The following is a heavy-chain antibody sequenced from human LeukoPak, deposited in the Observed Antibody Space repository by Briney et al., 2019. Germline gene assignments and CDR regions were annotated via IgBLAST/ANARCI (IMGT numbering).Heavy chain of an antibody. D-gene: IGHD2-8*02. J-gene: IGHJ4*02. Sequence: EWMEWIKPNNGGTTFAQKFQGRVTLTRDTSISTAYMQLSGLRSEDTAMYYCAREAGGVSDYWGQGTLVTVSS. V-gene: IGHV1-2*02. CDR3: AREAGGVSDY. CDR2: IKPNNGGT.